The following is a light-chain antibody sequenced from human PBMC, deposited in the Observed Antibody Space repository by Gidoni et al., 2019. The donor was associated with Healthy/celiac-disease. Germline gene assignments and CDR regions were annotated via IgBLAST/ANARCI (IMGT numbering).Light chain of an antibody. V-gene: IGKV2-28*01. J-gene: IGKJ3*01. Sequence: DIVMTQSPLSLPVTLGEPASISCRSSQSLLHSNGYNYLDWYMQKPGQSPQLLIHLGSNRASGVPDRFSGRGSGTDFTLKISRVEAEDVGVYYCVQDLQTLVTFGPGTKVDIK. CDR1: QSLLHSNGYNY. CDR3: VQDLQTLVT. CDR2: LGS.